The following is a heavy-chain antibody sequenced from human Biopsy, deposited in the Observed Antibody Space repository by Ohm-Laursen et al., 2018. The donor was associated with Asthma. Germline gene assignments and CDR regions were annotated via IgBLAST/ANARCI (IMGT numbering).Heavy chain of an antibody. CDR3: ARKAGSCISRTCYSLDF. V-gene: IGHV1-69*13. CDR1: GGTFNTYV. J-gene: IGHJ4*02. D-gene: IGHD2-2*01. Sequence: ASVKVSCKSLGGTFNTYVIGWGRQAPGQGLEWMGWINSVFGTTTYPQKFQDRVTITADDSTSTVYMELSSLRSEDTAVYYCARKAGSCISRTCYSLDFWGQGTLVTVSS. CDR2: INSVFGTT.